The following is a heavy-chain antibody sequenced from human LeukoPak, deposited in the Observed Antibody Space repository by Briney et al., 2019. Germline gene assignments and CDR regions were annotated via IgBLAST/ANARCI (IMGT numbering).Heavy chain of an antibody. CDR1: AGSISTYY. D-gene: IGHD3-9*01. J-gene: IGHJ4*02. CDR2: IYYSGST. V-gene: IGHV4-59*01. Sequence: SETLSLTCTVSAGSISTYYWSWIRQPPGKGLEWIGYIYYSGSTKYNPSLKSRVTISVDTSKNQFSLKLSSVTAADTAVYYCASSQLRYFDWLSSFDYWGQGTLVTVSS. CDR3: ASSQLRYFDWLSSFDY.